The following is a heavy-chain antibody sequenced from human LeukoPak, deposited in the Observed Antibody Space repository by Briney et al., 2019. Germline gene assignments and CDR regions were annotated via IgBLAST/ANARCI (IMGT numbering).Heavy chain of an antibody. J-gene: IGHJ6*02. V-gene: IGHV3-7*01. Sequence: GGSLRLSCAASGFTFSSYWMSWVRQAPGKGMVWVANIKQDGSEKYYVDSVKGRFTISRDNAKNSLYLQMNSLRAEDTAVYYCARDSPYRSGWRYYGMDVWGQGTTVTVSS. CDR2: IKQDGSEK. CDR3: ARDSPYRSGWRYYGMDV. CDR1: GFTFSSYW. D-gene: IGHD6-19*01.